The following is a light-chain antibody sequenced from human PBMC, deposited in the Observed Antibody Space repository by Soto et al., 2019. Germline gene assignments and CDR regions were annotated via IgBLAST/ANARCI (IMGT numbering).Light chain of an antibody. Sequence: DIQMTQSPSSLSASVGDRVTITCRASQSISSDLNWYQQKAGKAPKLLIYAASSLQSGVPSRFSGSGSGTDFTLTISSLQPEDFATYYCQQSYSTPRTLGQGTKVEIK. CDR3: QQSYSTPRT. J-gene: IGKJ1*01. V-gene: IGKV1-39*01. CDR2: AAS. CDR1: QSISSD.